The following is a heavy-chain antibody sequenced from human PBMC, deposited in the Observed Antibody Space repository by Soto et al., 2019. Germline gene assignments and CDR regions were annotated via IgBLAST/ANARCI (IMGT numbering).Heavy chain of an antibody. CDR1: GYNFNIYG. Sequence: ASVKVSCKASGYNFNIYGINWVRQAPGQALELMGWISAYDGKTTYAEKFQGRVTMTRDTSISTSYMDLSRLRSDDTAVYYCARDDYGGNSGVFLDYWGQGTLVTVSS. CDR3: ARDDYGGNSGVFLDY. CDR2: ISAYDGKT. V-gene: IGHV1-18*01. D-gene: IGHD4-17*01. J-gene: IGHJ4*02.